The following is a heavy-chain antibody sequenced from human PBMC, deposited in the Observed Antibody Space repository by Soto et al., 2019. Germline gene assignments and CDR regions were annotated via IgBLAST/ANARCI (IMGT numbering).Heavy chain of an antibody. V-gene: IGHV4-30-2*03. J-gene: IGHJ6*02. CDR2: IYHSGST. CDR3: ARHPRYYYYYGMDV. CDR1: GGSISSGGYS. Sequence: SETLSLTCAVSGGSISSGGYSWSWIRQPPGKGLEWIGYIYHSGSTYYNPSLKSRVTISVDTSKNQFSLKLSSVTAADTAVYYCARHPRYYYYYGMDVWGQGTTVTVSS.